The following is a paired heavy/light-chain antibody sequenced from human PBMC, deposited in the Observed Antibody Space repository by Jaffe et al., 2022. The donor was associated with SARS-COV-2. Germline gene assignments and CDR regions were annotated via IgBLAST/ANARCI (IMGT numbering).Light chain of an antibody. V-gene: IGLV1-40*01. Sequence: QSVLTQPPSVSGAPGQRVTISCTGSSSNIGAGYDVHWYQQLPGTAPKLLIYGNNNRPSGVPDRFSDSKSGTSASLAITGLQAEDEADYYCQSYDSSLGAPVYVFGTGTKVTVL. CDR2: GNN. J-gene: IGLJ1*01. CDR1: SSNIGAGYD. CDR3: QSYDSSLGAPVYV.
Heavy chain of an antibody. J-gene: IGHJ5*02. V-gene: IGHV5-51*01. D-gene: IGHD2-2*01. CDR2: IYPGDSDT. CDR3: ARGGDIVVEPAIITEGNNWFDP. CDR1: GYSFSSYW. Sequence: EVQLVQSGAEVKKPGESLKISCKGSGYSFSSYWIGWVRQMPGKGLEWMGIIYPGDSDTRYSPSFQGQVTISADKSTSTAYLQWSSLKASDTAMYYCARGGDIVVEPAIITEGNNWFDPWGQGALVTVSS.